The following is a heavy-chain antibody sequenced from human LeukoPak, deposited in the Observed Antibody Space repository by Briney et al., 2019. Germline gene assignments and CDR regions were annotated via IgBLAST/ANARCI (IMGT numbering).Heavy chain of an antibody. V-gene: IGHV3-30*04. Sequence: GGSLRLSCAASGFTFSRYGMHWVRQAPGKGLEWVTAISYDGSNKYYADSVKGRFTISRDNSKNTLYVQMNSLRAEDTAVYYCARREAGAYYYYYMDVWGKGTTVTISS. D-gene: IGHD3-10*01. J-gene: IGHJ6*03. CDR2: ISYDGSNK. CDR3: ARREAGAYYYYYMDV. CDR1: GFTFSRYG.